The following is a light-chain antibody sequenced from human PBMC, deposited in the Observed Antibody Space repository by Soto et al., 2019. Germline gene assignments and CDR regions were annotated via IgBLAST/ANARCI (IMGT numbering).Light chain of an antibody. J-gene: IGKJ2*01. CDR1: QSISFY. CDR3: QQSYSLPT. V-gene: IGKV1-39*01. Sequence: DIQMTQSPSSLSAYIGDRVTITGRASQSISFYLNWSQHKPGKAPKSLIFPASILHSWFPSRFSGSGSGTDFALTISSLQAEDFGTYYWQQSYSLPTFGQGTKLAIK. CDR2: PAS.